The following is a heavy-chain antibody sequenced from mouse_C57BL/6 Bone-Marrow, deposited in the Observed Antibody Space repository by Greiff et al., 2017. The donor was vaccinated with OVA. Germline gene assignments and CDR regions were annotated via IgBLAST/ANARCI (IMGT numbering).Heavy chain of an antibody. V-gene: IGHV1-42*01. CDR2: INPSTGGT. J-gene: IGHJ3*01. CDR3: ARSHYYGSSYPFAY. CDR1: GYSFTGYY. Sequence: EVQLQQSGPELVKPGASVKISCKASGYSFTGYYMNWVKQSPEKSLEWIGEINPSTGGTTYNQKFKATATLTVDKSSSTAYMQLKSLTSEDSAVYYCARSHYYGSSYPFAYWGQGTLVTVSA. D-gene: IGHD1-1*01.